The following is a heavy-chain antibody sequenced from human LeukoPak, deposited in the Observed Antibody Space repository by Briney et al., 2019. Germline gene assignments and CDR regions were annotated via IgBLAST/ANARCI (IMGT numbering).Heavy chain of an antibody. V-gene: IGHV3-7*01. CDR2: IKQDGSEK. CDR1: GFTFRTYW. Sequence: QPGGSLRLSCAASGFTFRTYWMNWVRQAPGKGLEWVANIKQDGSEKYYVDSVKGRFTISRDNAKNSLYLQMNSLRAEDTAVYYCATRPYSSSWYPHYWGQGTLVTVSS. J-gene: IGHJ4*02. CDR3: ATRPYSSSWYPHY. D-gene: IGHD6-13*01.